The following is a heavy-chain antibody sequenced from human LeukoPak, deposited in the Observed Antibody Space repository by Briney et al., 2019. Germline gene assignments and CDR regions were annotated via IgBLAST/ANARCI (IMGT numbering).Heavy chain of an antibody. D-gene: IGHD3-10*01. V-gene: IGHV3-23*01. Sequence: PGGSLRLSCAASGITFRSYAMSWVRQARGKGLEWVSAINGDCGSTYYADSVKGRFTISRDNSNNTLFLQMNSLRVEDTAVYYCAKWGAQSGSYRVVDCWGRGTLVTVSS. J-gene: IGHJ4*02. CDR3: AKWGAQSGSYRVVDC. CDR2: INGDCGST. CDR1: GITFRSYA.